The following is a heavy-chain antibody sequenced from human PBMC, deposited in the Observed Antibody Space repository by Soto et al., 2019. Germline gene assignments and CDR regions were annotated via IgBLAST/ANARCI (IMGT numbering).Heavy chain of an antibody. CDR2: INHGGST. Sequence: QVHLQQWGAGLLKPSETLSLTCAVYGASFIGYYWTWIRQSPGKGLEWIGEINHGGSTNYNPSLKSRVTISIATSKNQFSLKLTAGTAADTSVYYCARTDIVTTNWFDPWGQGTLVTVSS. V-gene: IGHV4-34*01. D-gene: IGHD5-12*01. CDR3: ARTDIVTTNWFDP. J-gene: IGHJ5*02. CDR1: GASFIGYY.